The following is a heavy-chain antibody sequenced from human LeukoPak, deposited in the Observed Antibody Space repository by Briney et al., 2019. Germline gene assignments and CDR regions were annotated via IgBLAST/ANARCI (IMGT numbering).Heavy chain of an antibody. V-gene: IGHV4-59*01. CDR3: ASLRAPYGMDV. Sequence: SETLSLTCTVSGGSISSYYWSWIRQPPGKGLEWIGYIYYSGSTNYNPSLKSRVTISVDTSKNQFSPKLSSVTAADTAVYYCASLRAPYGMDVWGQGTTVTVSS. CDR2: IYYSGST. J-gene: IGHJ6*02. CDR1: GGSISSYY.